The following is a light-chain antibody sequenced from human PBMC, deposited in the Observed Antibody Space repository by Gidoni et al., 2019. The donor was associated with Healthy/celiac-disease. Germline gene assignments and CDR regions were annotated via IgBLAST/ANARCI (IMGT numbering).Light chain of an antibody. Sequence: DIQITQSPSSLSASVGDRVTITCQASQDISKYLNWYQQKPGKAPKRLIYDASNLETGVPSRFSGSGSGTDFTFTISSLQPEDIATYYCQQYDNLPSVTFGQGTKLEIK. CDR3: QQYDNLPSVT. CDR1: QDISKY. V-gene: IGKV1-33*01. J-gene: IGKJ2*01. CDR2: DAS.